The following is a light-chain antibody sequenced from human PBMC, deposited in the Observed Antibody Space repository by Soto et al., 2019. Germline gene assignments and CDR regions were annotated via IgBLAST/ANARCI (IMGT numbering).Light chain of an antibody. CDR1: QRISTW. J-gene: IGKJ1*01. CDR2: KAS. CDR3: QQYNSYSS. V-gene: IGKV1-5*03. Sequence: DIQMTQSPSTLSASVGDRVTITCRASQRISTWLAWYQQKPGKAPKLLIYKASTLESGVPSRFSGSGSGTEFTLTISSLPPDDFATYYCQQYNSYSSFGQGTKVEIK.